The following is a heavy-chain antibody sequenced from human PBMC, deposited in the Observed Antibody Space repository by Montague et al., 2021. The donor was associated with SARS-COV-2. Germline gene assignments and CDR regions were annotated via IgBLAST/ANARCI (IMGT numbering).Heavy chain of an antibody. CDR3: ARAKGFLVLMVYVMGAFDI. D-gene: IGHD2-8*01. CDR2: IYYSGST. V-gene: IGHV4-31*03. J-gene: IGHJ3*02. Sequence: TLSLTCTVSGGSISSGGYYWGWVRQHPGKGLEWIGYIYYSGSTYYNPSLKSRVTLSVDTSKNQFSPKLSSVTAADTAVYYCARAKGFLVLMVYVMGAFDIWGQGTMVTVSS. CDR1: GGSISSGGYY.